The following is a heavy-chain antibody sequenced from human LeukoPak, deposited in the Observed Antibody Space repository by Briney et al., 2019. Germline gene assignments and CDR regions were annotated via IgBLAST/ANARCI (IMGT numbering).Heavy chain of an antibody. D-gene: IGHD3-10*01. CDR2: IYYTGST. Sequence: PSETLSLTCTVSGGSISSGDYYWSWIRQPPGQGLEWIGYIYYTGSTTYNPSLKSRVTISVDTSKNQFSLKLSSVTAADTAVYYCARARGTAYFGSGTYHLDYWGQGALVTVSS. CDR3: ARARGTAYFGSGTYHLDY. CDR1: GGSISSGDYY. J-gene: IGHJ4*02. V-gene: IGHV4-61*08.